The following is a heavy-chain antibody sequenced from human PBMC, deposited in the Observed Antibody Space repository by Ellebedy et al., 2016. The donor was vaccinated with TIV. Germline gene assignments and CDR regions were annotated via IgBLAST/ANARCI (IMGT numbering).Heavy chain of an antibody. CDR1: GDSVSSGA. J-gene: IGHJ4*02. CDR2: TYYRSRWNT. Sequence: SQTLSLTCAISGDSVSSGAWNWIRQSPSRGLEWLGRTYYRSRWNTDYAISVNSRITITADTSKNHISLQLDSVTPEDTAMYYCAGRGTAGTGFTYWGQGTLVTVSS. D-gene: IGHD3/OR15-3a*01. CDR3: AGRGTAGTGFTY. V-gene: IGHV6-1*01.